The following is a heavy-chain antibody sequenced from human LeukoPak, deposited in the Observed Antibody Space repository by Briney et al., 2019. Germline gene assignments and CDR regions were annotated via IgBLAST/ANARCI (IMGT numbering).Heavy chain of an antibody. CDR2: TYYRSKWYN. Sequence: QTLSLTCAISGDSVSSNSAAWNWIRQSPSRGLEWLGRTYYRSKWYNDYAVSVKLRITINPDTSKNQFSLQLNSVTPEDTAVYYCAREVAHDTITLDAFDIWGQGTMVTVSS. V-gene: IGHV6-1*01. J-gene: IGHJ3*02. CDR1: GDSVSSNSAA. D-gene: IGHD5-12*01. CDR3: AREVAHDTITLDAFDI.